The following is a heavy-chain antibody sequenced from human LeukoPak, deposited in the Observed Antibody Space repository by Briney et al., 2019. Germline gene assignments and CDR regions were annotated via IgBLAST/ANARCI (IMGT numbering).Heavy chain of an antibody. CDR1: GFTFSNFW. V-gene: IGHV3-74*01. D-gene: IGHD5-18*01. J-gene: IGHJ3*02. Sequence: GGSLRLSCAASGFTFSNFWMHWVRQAPGRGLVWVSRVKGDGISTLYADSVKGRFTISRDNAKNSLYLQMNSLRAEDTAVYYCARDRSNSYAADAFDIWGQGTMVTVSS. CDR2: VKGDGIST. CDR3: ARDRSNSYAADAFDI.